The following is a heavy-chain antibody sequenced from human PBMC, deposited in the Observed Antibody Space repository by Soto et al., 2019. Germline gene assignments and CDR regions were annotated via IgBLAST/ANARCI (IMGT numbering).Heavy chain of an antibody. CDR2: MNPNSGNT. V-gene: IGHV1-8*02. CDR3: ARADGSSWSYYYYYGMDV. Sequence: GASVKVSCKASGGTFSSYAISWVRQATGQGLEWMGWMNPNSGNTGYAQKFQGRVTMTRNTSISTAYMELSSLRSEDTAVYYCARADGSSWSYYYYYGMDVWGQETTVTVSS. CDR1: GGTFSSYA. J-gene: IGHJ6*02. D-gene: IGHD6-13*01.